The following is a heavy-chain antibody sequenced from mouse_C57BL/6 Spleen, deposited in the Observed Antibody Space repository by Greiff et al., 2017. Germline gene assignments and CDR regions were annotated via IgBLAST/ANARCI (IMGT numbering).Heavy chain of an antibody. J-gene: IGHJ3*01. D-gene: IGHD2-1*01. CDR1: GYPFTSYW. CDR3: GREGDGKGWFAY. V-gene: IGHV1-72*01. CDR2: IDPNSGGT. Sequence: QAQLQHPGAELVKPGASVKLSCKASGYPFTSYWMHWVKQSPGRGPVWSGRIDPNSGGTKYNEKFKSKATLAVDKPSSTAYMQLSSLTSEDSAVYYCGREGDGKGWFAYWGQGTLGTVSA.